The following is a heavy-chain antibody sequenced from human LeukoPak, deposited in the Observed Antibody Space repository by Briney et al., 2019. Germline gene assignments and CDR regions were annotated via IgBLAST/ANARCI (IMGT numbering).Heavy chain of an antibody. CDR2: INHSGST. CDR3: ARGHSSGWYGLFDI. Sequence: PSESLSLTPAVYGGSFSGYYWSWVRQPPRKGLERIGEINHSGSTNYNPSLKSRVTISVDTSKNQFSLKLSSVTVAGTAVYYCARGHSSGWYGLFDIWGQGTVVTVSS. CDR1: GGSFSGYY. D-gene: IGHD6-19*01. J-gene: IGHJ3*02. V-gene: IGHV4-34*01.